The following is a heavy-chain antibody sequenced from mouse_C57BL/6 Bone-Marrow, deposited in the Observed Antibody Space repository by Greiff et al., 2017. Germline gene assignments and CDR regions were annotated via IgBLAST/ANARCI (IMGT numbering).Heavy chain of an antibody. CDR2: INPNNGGT. Sequence: EVQLQQSGPELVKPGASVKISCKASGYTFTDYYMNWVKQSHGKSLEWIGDINPNNGGTSYNQKFKGKATLTVDKSSSTAYMELRSLTSEDSAVYYCAYTVSMYYWGQGTSVTFSS. D-gene: IGHD1-1*01. CDR1: GYTFTDYY. J-gene: IGHJ4*01. V-gene: IGHV1-26*01. CDR3: AYTVSMYY.